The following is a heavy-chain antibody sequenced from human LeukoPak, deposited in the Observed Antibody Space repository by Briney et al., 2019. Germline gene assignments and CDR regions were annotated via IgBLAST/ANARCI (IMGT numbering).Heavy chain of an antibody. CDR3: ATRRSGSHPYY. CDR2: VFYSGST. D-gene: IGHD1-26*01. Sequence: SETLSLTCTVSGASVSSSSYYWEWIRQPPGRGLEWVGSVFYSGSTNYNPSLKSRLTMSVDTSKNQFSLRLSSVTATDTAVYYCATRRSGSHPYYWGQGTLVTVSS. CDR1: GASVSSSSYY. J-gene: IGHJ4*02. V-gene: IGHV4-39*01.